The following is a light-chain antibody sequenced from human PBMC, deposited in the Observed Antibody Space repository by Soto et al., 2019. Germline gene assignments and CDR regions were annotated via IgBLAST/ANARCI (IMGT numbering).Light chain of an antibody. CDR3: GSYAGSYTFL. CDR2: DVS. CDR1: SSDVGGYNY. V-gene: IGLV2-11*01. J-gene: IGLJ1*01. Sequence: QSALTQPRSVSGSPGQSVTISCTGTSSDVGGYNYVSWYQQHPGKAPKLMIYDVSKRPSGVPDRFSGSKSGNTASLTISGLQAEDDADYYCGSYAGSYTFLFGTGTKVTVL.